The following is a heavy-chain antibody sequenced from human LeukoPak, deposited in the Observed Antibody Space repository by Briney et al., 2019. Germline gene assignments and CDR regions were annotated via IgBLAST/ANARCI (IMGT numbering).Heavy chain of an antibody. CDR3: TRDLTGYTTGWYIKYYFDC. Sequence: GASVKVSCKASGYTFTDYYMHWVRQAPGQGLEWMGWINPNSGGTHFAQNFQGRLTMTRDMSISTAYMELNRLRSDDTAVYYCTRDLTGYTTGWYIKYYFDCWGQGTLVTVSS. CDR2: INPNSGGT. CDR1: GYTFTDYY. V-gene: IGHV1-2*02. J-gene: IGHJ4*02. D-gene: IGHD6-19*01.